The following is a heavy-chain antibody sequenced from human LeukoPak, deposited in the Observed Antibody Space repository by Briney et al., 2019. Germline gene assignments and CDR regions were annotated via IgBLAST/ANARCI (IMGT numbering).Heavy chain of an antibody. Sequence: GGSLRLSCAASGFIFSNYGMHWVRQTPAKGLEWVAFIRNDGSMKYYADSVKGRFTISRDNSKNTLYLQMNNLRTEDMAVYYCAKSDIIVVSDAKGNWFDPWVQGSLVTVSS. D-gene: IGHD2-2*01. V-gene: IGHV3-30*02. CDR2: IRNDGSMK. CDR1: GFIFSNYG. CDR3: AKSDIIVVSDAKGNWFDP. J-gene: IGHJ5*02.